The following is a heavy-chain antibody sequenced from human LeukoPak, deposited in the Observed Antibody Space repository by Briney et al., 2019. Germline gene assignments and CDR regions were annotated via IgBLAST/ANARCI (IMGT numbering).Heavy chain of an antibody. J-gene: IGHJ6*03. Sequence: ETLSLTCTVSGGSISTYYWSWIRQPPGKGLEWSGYIYYSGSTNYNPSLKSRVTISVDTSKNQFSLNLNSVTAADTAEYYCARAPGSAYYPYYYMEVWGKGTTVTVSS. CDR2: IYYSGST. D-gene: IGHD6-19*01. CDR1: GGSISTYY. CDR3: ARAPGSAYYPYYYMEV. V-gene: IGHV4-59*01.